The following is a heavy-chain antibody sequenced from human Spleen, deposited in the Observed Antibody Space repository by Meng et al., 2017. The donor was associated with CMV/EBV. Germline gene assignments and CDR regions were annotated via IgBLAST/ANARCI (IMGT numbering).Heavy chain of an antibody. CDR3: TTDRDLYCSSTSCYYFGFDY. J-gene: IGHJ4*02. Sequence: GGSLRLSCAVSGFTFSRYALTWVRRAPGKGLEWVSNISGSGSLTNYADSVKGRFTISRDNSKNTLYLQMSGLRAEDTAVYYCTTDRDLYCSSTSCYYFGFDYWGQGTLVTVSS. D-gene: IGHD2-2*01. CDR1: GFTFSRYA. V-gene: IGHV3-23*01. CDR2: ISGSGSLT.